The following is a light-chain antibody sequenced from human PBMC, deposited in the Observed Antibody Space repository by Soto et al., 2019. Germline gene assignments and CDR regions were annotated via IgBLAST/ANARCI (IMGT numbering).Light chain of an antibody. CDR1: QSISSW. J-gene: IGKJ4*01. V-gene: IGKV1-5*01. CDR3: QQYNNWPRAT. CDR2: DAS. Sequence: DIQMTQSPSTLSASVGDRVTITCRASQSISSWLAWYQQKPGKAPKLLIYDASSLESGVPSRFSGSGSGTEFNMTISSLQSEDFAVYYCQQYNNWPRATFGGGTKV.